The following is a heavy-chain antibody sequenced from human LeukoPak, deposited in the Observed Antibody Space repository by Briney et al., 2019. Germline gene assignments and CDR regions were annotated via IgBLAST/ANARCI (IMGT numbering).Heavy chain of an antibody. V-gene: IGHV4-59*08. D-gene: IGHD6-6*01. Sequence: SETLSLTCSVSGLSITRPYYWSWIRQPPGKGLEWIGYIYYSGSTNYNPSLKSRVTISVDTSKNQFSLKLSSVTAADTAVYYCARRGIAARSPSDYWGQGTLVTVSS. CDR2: IYYSGST. CDR3: ARRGIAARSPSDY. J-gene: IGHJ4*02. CDR1: GLSITRPYY.